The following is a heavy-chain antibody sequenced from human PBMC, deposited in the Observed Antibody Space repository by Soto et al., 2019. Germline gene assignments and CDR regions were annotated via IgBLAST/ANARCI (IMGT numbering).Heavy chain of an antibody. CDR3: ARTEEIGYSSSWYQFDY. J-gene: IGHJ4*02. D-gene: IGHD6-13*01. CDR1: GYTFKAYY. CDR2: INPNSGGT. Sequence: ASVKVSCKTSGYTFKAYYIHWVRQAPGQGLEWMGWINPNSGGTKYAQKFQDWVTMTSATSTSTAYMELSRPRSGNTAVYYCARTEEIGYSSSWYQFDYWGQGTLVTVSS. V-gene: IGHV1-2*04.